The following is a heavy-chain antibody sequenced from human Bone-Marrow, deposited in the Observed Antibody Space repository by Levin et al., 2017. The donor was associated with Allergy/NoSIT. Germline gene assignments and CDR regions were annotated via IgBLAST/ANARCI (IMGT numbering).Heavy chain of an antibody. J-gene: IGHJ4*02. CDR3: ARRKDGHFDM. V-gene: IGHV5-51*01. D-gene: IGHD3-9*01. CDR2: IFPIDSDT. CDR1: GYTFTSYW. Sequence: GESLKISCKASGYTFTSYWIGWVRQMPGKGLELMGLIFPIDSDTRYSPSFQGQVTISADKSITTAYLQWSSLKASDTAMYYCARRKDGHFDMWGQGTLLTVSS.